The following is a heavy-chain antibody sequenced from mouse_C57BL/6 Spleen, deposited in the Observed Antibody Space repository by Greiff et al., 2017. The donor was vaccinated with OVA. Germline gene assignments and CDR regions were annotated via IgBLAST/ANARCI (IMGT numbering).Heavy chain of an antibody. J-gene: IGHJ2*01. CDR3: ARANCGYDGDY. D-gene: IGHD2-2*01. CDR1: GYSFTSYY. Sequence: VQRVESGPELVKPGASVKISCKASGYSFTSYYIHWVKQRPGQGLEWIGWIYPGSGNTEYNEKFKGKATLTADTSSSTAYMQLSSLTSEDSAVYYCARANCGYDGDYWGQGTTLTVSS. CDR2: IYPGSGNT. V-gene: IGHV1-66*01.